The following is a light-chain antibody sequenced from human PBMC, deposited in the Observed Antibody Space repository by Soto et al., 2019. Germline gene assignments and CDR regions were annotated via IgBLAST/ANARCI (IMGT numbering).Light chain of an antibody. CDR1: SSDVGGYDY. V-gene: IGLV2-14*01. Sequence: SALTQPASVSGSPGQSITISCTGTSSDVGGYDYVSWYQQHPGKAPKLMIYEVGNRPSGISDRFSGSKSGNTASLTISGLQAEDEADYYCSSYTTSSTLVVFGGGTKLTVL. J-gene: IGLJ2*01. CDR2: EVG. CDR3: SSYTTSSTLVV.